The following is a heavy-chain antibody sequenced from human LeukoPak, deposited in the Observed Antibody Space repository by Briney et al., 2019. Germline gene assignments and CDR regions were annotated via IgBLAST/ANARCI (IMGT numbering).Heavy chain of an antibody. CDR1: GYTFTSYG. V-gene: IGHV1-18*01. D-gene: IGHD4-17*01. J-gene: IGHJ5*02. CDR2: ISAYNGNT. CDR3: ARSSTVTTWWFDP. Sequence: DSVEVSRKASGYTFTSYGISWVRQAPGQGLEWMGWISAYNGNTNYAQKLQGRVTLTTDTSTSTAYMELRSLRSDDTAVYYCARSSTVTTWWFDPWGQGTLVTVSS.